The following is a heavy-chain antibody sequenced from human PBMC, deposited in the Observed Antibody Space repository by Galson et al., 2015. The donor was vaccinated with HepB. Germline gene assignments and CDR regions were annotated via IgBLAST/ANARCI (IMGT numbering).Heavy chain of an antibody. CDR2: TYFRTKWYY. D-gene: IGHD2-2*01. CDR3: AGAGYCRSTYCFFAY. V-gene: IGHV6-1*01. Sequence: CAISGDSVSGYIVSWNWIRQSPSRGLEWLGRTYFRTKWYYDYAVSVKSRLTINPDTSENQFSLQLHSVTPEDTAVYYCAGAGYCRSTYCFFAYWGPGTLVTVSS. J-gene: IGHJ4*02. CDR1: GDSVSGYIVS.